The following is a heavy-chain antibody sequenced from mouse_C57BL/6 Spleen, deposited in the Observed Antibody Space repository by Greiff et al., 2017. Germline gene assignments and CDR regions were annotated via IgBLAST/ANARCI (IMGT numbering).Heavy chain of an antibody. D-gene: IGHD1-1*01. Sequence: VQLQQSGAELVRPGASVTLSCKASGYTFTDYEMHWVKQTPVHGLEWIGAIDPETGGTAYNQKFKGKAILTADKSSSTAYMELRSLTSEDSTVYYCTGYYYGSSYYFDYWGQGTTLTVSS. CDR1: GYTFTDYE. V-gene: IGHV1-15*01. CDR3: TGYYYGSSYYFDY. CDR2: IDPETGGT. J-gene: IGHJ2*01.